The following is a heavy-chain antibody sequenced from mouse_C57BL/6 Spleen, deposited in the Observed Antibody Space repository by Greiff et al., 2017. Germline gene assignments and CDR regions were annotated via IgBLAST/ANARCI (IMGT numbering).Heavy chain of an antibody. CDR2: IWGAGST. V-gene: IGHV2-3*01. CDR1: GFSLTSYG. D-gene: IGHD2-2*01. J-gene: IGHJ3*01. CDR3: AKPDYGYAGAGFAY. Sequence: VMLVESGPGLVAPSQSLSITCTVSGFSLTSYGVSWVRQPPGKGLEWLGVIWGAGSTNYHSALISRLSISKDNSKSTVFLKLNSLQTDDTATYYCAKPDYGYAGAGFAYWGQGTLVTVAA.